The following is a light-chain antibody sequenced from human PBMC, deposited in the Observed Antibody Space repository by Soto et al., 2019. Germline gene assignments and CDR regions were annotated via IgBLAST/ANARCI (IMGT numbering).Light chain of an antibody. Sequence: EIVLTQSPATLSLSPGERATLSCRASHSVGINLAWYQQKPGQSPRLLIYDVSNRATGIPARFSGSGAGTGFTLTITSLEPEDFAAYYCHQRGGWPATFVQGTRVEIK. CDR3: HQRGGWPAT. CDR2: DVS. CDR1: HSVGIN. V-gene: IGKV3-11*01. J-gene: IGKJ1*01.